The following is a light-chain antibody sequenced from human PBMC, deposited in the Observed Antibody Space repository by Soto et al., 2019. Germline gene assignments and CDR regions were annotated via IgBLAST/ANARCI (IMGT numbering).Light chain of an antibody. CDR2: EVS. CDR1: SSDVGGYNF. Sequence: QSALTQPPSASGSPGQSVTISCTGTSSDVGGYNFVSWYQQHPGKAPKLMMYEVSERPSGVTDRFSGSKSGNTASLTVSGLQAEDEADYCCSSYAGSNIVVFGGGTKLTVL. CDR3: SSYAGSNIVV. V-gene: IGLV2-8*01. J-gene: IGLJ2*01.